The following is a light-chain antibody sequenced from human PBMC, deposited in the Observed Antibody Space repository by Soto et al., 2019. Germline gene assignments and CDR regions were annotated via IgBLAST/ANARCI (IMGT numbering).Light chain of an antibody. CDR3: QKHDTAPLT. V-gene: IGKV1-27*01. J-gene: IGKJ4*01. CDR1: QGIGSY. CDR2: TSS. Sequence: DIQMTQSPSSLSASVGDRVTITCRASQGIGSYLSWYQQKPGKVPSLLIYTSSTLQSGVPSRFSGSGSGTDFTLTINSLQPEDVATYYCQKHDTAPLTFGGGTKVEIK.